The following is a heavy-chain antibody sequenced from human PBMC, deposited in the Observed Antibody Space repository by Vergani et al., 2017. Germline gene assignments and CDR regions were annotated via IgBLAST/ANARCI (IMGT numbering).Heavy chain of an antibody. CDR3: ARDSGLLIRAFDI. J-gene: IGHJ3*02. CDR2: ISSSSSYI. CDR1: GFTFSSYS. V-gene: IGHV3-21*01. D-gene: IGHD3-22*01. Sequence: EVQLVESGGGLVKPGGSLRLSCAASGFTFSSYSMNWVRQAPGKGLEWVSSISSSSSYIYYADSVKGRFTISRDNAKNSLYLQMNSPRAEDTAVYYCARDSGLLIRAFDIWGQGTMVTVSS.